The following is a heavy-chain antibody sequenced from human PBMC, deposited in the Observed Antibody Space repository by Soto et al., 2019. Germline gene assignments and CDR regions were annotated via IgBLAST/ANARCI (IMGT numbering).Heavy chain of an antibody. CDR1: SGSISVTDVF. D-gene: IGHD1-20*01. CDR3: ARITGRHLDY. Sequence: TLSLTCTVSSGSISVTDVFWGWVRQPPGKGLEWIGNVDYSGTAYFSPSLATRVTFHVDTSKNQFSLTLYSVTAADTAVYYCARITGRHLDYWGQGSLVTVSS. J-gene: IGHJ4*02. CDR2: VDYSGTA. V-gene: IGHV4-39*01.